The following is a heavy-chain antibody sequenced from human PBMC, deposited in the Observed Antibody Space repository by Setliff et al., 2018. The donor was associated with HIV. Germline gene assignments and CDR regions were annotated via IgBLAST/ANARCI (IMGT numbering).Heavy chain of an antibody. CDR3: ARDYYGSSGVCLDAFDI. CDR2: INPNSGGT. J-gene: IGHJ3*02. Sequence: ASVKVSCKASGYTFTGYYMHWVRQAPGQGLEWMGWINPNSGGTNFAQKFQGWVTMTRDTSISTAYMELSRLRSDDTAVYYCARDYYGSSGVCLDAFDIWGQGTMVTVSS. CDR1: GYTFTGYY. V-gene: IGHV1-2*04. D-gene: IGHD3-22*01.